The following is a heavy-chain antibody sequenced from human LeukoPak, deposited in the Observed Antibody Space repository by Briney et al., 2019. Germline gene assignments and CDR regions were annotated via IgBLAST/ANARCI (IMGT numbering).Heavy chain of an antibody. J-gene: IGHJ4*02. CDR1: GFTFSNYG. CDR2: VSYDGSEK. CDR3: AKRGGPARGAMYLYYFDS. D-gene: IGHD2-15*01. V-gene: IGHV3-30*18. Sequence: GSLRLSCAASGFTFSNYGMHWVRQAPGKGLDWVAVVSYDGSEKYYADSVKGRFTISRDNSENMVYLQMNSLRPEDTAVYYCAKRGGPARGAMYLYYFDSWGQGTLVTVSS.